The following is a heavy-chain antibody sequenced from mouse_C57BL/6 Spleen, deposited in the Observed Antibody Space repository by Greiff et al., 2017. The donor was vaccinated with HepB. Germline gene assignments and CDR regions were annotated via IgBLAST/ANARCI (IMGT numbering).Heavy chain of an antibody. V-gene: IGHV1-62-2*01. CDR2: FYPGSGSI. CDR3: ARHEDADGYYPYYAMDY. J-gene: IGHJ4*01. Sequence: QVQLQQSGAELVKPGASVKLSCKASGYTFTEYTIHWVKQRSGQGLEWIGWFYPGSGSIKYNEKFKDKATLTADKSSSTVYMELSRLTSEDSAVYFCARHEDADGYYPYYAMDYWGQGTSVTVSS. CDR1: GYTFTEYT. D-gene: IGHD2-3*01.